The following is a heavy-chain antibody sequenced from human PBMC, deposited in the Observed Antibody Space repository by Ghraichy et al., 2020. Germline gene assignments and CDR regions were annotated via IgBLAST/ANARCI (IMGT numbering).Heavy chain of an antibody. CDR2: IYYSGST. D-gene: IGHD6-6*01. J-gene: IGHJ4*02. CDR1: GGSISSNY. V-gene: IGHV4-39*01. CDR3: ARRLGGSSEIDY. Sequence: SETLSLTCTVYGGSISSNYWGWIRQAPGKGLQWIGNIYYSGSTNYNPSLKSRVTMSVDRSKNQFSLKLSSVTAADTAVYYCARRLGGSSEIDYWGQGTLVTVSS.